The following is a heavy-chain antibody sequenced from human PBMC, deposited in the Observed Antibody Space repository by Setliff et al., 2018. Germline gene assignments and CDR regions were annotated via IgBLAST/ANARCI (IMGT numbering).Heavy chain of an antibody. CDR1: GASINSGTYY. CDR3: ARERYFDWFFED. V-gene: IGHV4-61*02. J-gene: IGHJ4*01. D-gene: IGHD3-9*01. Sequence: SETLSLTCAVSGASINSGTYYWSWIRQPAGKKLEWIGRIHASGSPDYNPSFKSRVTISRDTSTNQFSLKLGSVTAADTAVYYCARERYFDWFFEDWGHGTLVTVSS. CDR2: IHASGSP.